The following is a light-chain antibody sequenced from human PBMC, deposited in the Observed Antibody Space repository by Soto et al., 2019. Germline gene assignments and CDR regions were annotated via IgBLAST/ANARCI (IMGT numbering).Light chain of an antibody. V-gene: IGLV2-8*01. J-gene: IGLJ3*02. Sequence: QSALTQPPSASGSPGQSVTFSCTGTSSDVGGYNYVSWYQQHPGRAPKLIIYEVTKRPSGVPDRFSGSKSGNTASLTVSGLQAEDEAAYYCSSYAGSNNGVFGGGTKLTVL. CDR3: SSYAGSNNGV. CDR2: EVT. CDR1: SSDVGGYNY.